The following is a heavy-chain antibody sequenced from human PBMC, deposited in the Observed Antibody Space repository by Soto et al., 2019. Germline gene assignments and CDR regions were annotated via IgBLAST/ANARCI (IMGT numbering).Heavy chain of an antibody. J-gene: IGHJ4*02. CDR2: INAGNGNT. D-gene: IGHD6-19*01. V-gene: IGHV1-3*01. CDR3: ARGSSGWYYFDY. Sequence: RASVKVSCKASGYTFTSYAMHWVRQAPGQRLEWMGWINAGNGNTKYSQKFQGRVTITRDTSASTAYMELSSLRSEDTAVYYCARGSSGWYYFDYWGQGTLVTVSS. CDR1: GYTFTSYA.